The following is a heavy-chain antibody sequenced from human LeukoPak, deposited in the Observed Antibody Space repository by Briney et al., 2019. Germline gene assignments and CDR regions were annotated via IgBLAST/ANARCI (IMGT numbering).Heavy chain of an antibody. CDR1: GFTFSSYD. V-gene: IGHV3-30*18. CDR3: AKDRIAAADPRWFDP. D-gene: IGHD6-13*01. Sequence: GRSLRLSCAASGFTFSSYDMDWVRQAPGKGLEWVTVVSYDGSNKYYANSVKGRFTISRDNSENTLYLQMNSLRAEDTAVYYCAKDRIAAADPRWFDPWGQGTLVTVSS. J-gene: IGHJ5*02. CDR2: VSYDGSNK.